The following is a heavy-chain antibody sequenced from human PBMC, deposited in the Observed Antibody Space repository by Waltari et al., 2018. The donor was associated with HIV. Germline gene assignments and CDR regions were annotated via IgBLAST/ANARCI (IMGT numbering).Heavy chain of an antibody. V-gene: IGHV3-21*01. J-gene: IGHJ6*02. D-gene: IGHD2-8*01. CDR3: AREGFCSNGVCSHYYGMDV. Sequence: EVQLVESGGGLVKPGGSLSLSCAASGFTFSSYSMNWVRQAPGKGLEWVSSISTSSRYIYYADSLKGRFTISRDNAKNSLYLQMNSLRAEDTAVYYCAREGFCSNGVCSHYYGMDVWGQGTTVTVSS. CDR1: GFTFSSYS. CDR2: ISTSSRYI.